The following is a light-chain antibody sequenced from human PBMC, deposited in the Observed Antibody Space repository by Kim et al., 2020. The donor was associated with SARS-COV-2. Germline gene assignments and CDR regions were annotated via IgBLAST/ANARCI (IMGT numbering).Light chain of an antibody. CDR1: QSVSSSY. V-gene: IGKV3D-7*01. CDR3: QQDYNLPPLT. J-gene: IGKJ4*01. Sequence: PGERVTLSCRASQSVSSSYLTWYQQKPGQAPRLLIYGASTRATGIPARFSGSGSGTDFTLIISSLQPEDFAVYYCQQDYNLPPLTFGGGTKVDIK. CDR2: GAS.